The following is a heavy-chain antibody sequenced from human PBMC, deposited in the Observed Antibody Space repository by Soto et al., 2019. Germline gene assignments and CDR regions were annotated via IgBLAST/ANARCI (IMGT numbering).Heavy chain of an antibody. CDR3: ARSPCCTNGAMPPPGASVYYGMDV. D-gene: IGHD2-8*01. CDR1: GGSFSGYY. CDR2: INHSGST. J-gene: IGHJ6*02. Sequence: PSETLSLTCAVYGGSFSGYYWSWIRQPPGKGLEWIGEINHSGSTNYNPSLKSRVTISVDTSKNQFSLKLSSVTAADTAVYYCARSPCCTNGAMPPPGASVYYGMDVWGQGTTVTVSS. V-gene: IGHV4-34*01.